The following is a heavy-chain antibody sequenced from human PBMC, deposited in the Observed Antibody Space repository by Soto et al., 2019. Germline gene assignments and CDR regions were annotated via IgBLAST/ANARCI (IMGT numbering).Heavy chain of an antibody. Sequence: GGSLRLTPTASGFTFSTYAMSSVRQGPGNGLEWVAVISGRGDRTFYAVSVKGRFPISRDNPTHTLYLQMHSLRAEDRAIYYCSKGSMSIPFLSFDHWGQCTLVTV. CDR3: SKGSMSIPFLSFDH. D-gene: IGHD3-10*02. CDR1: GFTFSTYA. J-gene: IGHJ4*01. V-gene: IGHV3-23*01. CDR2: ISGRGDRT.